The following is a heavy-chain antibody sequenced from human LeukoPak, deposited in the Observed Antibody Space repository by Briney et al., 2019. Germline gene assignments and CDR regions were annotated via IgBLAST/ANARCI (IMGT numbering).Heavy chain of an antibody. CDR3: AEWGDGVYDAFYI. J-gene: IGHJ3*02. CDR2: IYYSGTT. CDR1: GGSISRGGYY. Sequence: SQTLSLTCTVSGGSISRGGYYWSWIRQHPGKGLEWIGYIYYSGTTYYNLSLKSRVVMSVDTSKNQFSLKLSSVTAADTAVFFCAEWGDGVYDAFYIWGQGTLVPVFS. D-gene: IGHD2-8*01. V-gene: IGHV4-31*03.